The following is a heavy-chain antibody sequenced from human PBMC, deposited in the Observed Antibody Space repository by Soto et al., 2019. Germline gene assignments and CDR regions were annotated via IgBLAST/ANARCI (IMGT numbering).Heavy chain of an antibody. V-gene: IGHV4-34*01. D-gene: IGHD6-6*01. J-gene: IGHJ5*02. CDR3: ARGRKWRYSSSNNWFDP. CDR1: VGSFSGYY. Sequence: SQNLSLTCAVYVGSFSGYYWRWIRQPPGKGLEWIGEINHSGSTNYNPSLKSRVTISVDTSKNQFSLKLSSVTAADTAVYYCARGRKWRYSSSNNWFDPWGQGTLVTVSS. CDR2: INHSGST.